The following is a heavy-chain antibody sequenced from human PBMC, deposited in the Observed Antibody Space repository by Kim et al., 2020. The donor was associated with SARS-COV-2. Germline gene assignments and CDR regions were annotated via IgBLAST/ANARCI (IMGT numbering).Heavy chain of an antibody. CDR3: AREEVFGVVIHHRGYFDY. D-gene: IGHD3-3*01. CDR1: GGTFSSYA. J-gene: IGHJ4*02. Sequence: SVKVSCKASGGTFSSYAISWVRQAPGQGLEWMGGIIPIFGTANYAQKFQGRVTITADESTSTAYMELSSLRSEDTAVYYCAREEVFGVVIHHRGYFDYWGQGTLVTVSS. V-gene: IGHV1-69*13. CDR2: IIPIFGTA.